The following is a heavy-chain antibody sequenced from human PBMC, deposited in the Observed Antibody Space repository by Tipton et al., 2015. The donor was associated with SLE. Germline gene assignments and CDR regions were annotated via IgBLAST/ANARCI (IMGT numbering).Heavy chain of an antibody. D-gene: IGHD3-3*01. Sequence: TLSLTCAVSGGSFSGYYWSWIRQSPGKGLEWIAEINHRGDTDYNPSLKSRVTISVDTSKNQFSLRLRSVTAADAAVYYCARASWRGYFDYWGQGTLVTVSS. CDR2: INHRGDT. CDR1: GGSFSGYY. V-gene: IGHV4-34*01. J-gene: IGHJ4*02. CDR3: ARASWRGYFDY.